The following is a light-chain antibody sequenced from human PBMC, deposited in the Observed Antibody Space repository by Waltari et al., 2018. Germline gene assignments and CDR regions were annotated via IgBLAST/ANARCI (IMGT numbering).Light chain of an antibody. CDR2: YAS. CDR1: QSIGRS. Sequence: EIVLTQSPDFQSVTPKEKVTITCRASQSIGRSLHWYQRKPGQSPTLLIKYASQSISGVPSRFSGSGSGTDFTLTITSLEAEDAATYFCHQSSKLPITFGQGTRLEI. V-gene: IGKV6-21*02. CDR3: HQSSKLPIT. J-gene: IGKJ5*01.